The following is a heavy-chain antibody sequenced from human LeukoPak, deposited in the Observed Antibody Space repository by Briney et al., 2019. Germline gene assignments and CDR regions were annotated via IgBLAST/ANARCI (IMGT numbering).Heavy chain of an antibody. J-gene: IGHJ4*02. D-gene: IGHD6-13*01. V-gene: IGHV3-53*01. CDR3: ARSPSRSSSWYVPHLDY. CDR1: GFTVSRNY. CDR2: IYSDGST. Sequence: GGSLRLSCAASGFTVSRNYMSWVRQAPGKGLEWVSVIYSDGSTYYADSVKGRFTISRDNSKNTVYLQMNSLRAEDTAVYYCARSPSRSSSWYVPHLDYWGQGTLVTVSS.